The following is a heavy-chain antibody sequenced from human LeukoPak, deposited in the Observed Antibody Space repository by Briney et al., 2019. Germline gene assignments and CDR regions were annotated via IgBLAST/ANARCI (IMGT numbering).Heavy chain of an antibody. CDR2: IYSGGST. CDR1: GFTVSSNY. Sequence: GGSLRLSCAASGFTVSSNYMSWVRQAPGKGLEWVSFIYSGGSTYYADSVKGRFTISSDNSKNTLYLEMTSLRADDTAVYYCGKRMGDGTYPFQYWGQGTLVTVSS. J-gene: IGHJ4*02. V-gene: IGHV3-53*05. D-gene: IGHD3-16*01. CDR3: GKRMGDGTYPFQY.